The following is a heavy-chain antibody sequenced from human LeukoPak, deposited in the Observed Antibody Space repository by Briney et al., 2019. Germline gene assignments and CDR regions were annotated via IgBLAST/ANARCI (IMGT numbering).Heavy chain of an antibody. Sequence: SETLSLTCAVYGGSFSGYYWSWIRQPPGKGLEWIGEINHSGSTNYNPSLKSRVTISVDTSKNQFSLKLSSVTAADTAVYYCARQKLGYYYGSGSYYNSQPLDYWGQGTLVTVFS. V-gene: IGHV4-34*01. D-gene: IGHD3-10*01. CDR1: GGSFSGYY. J-gene: IGHJ4*02. CDR2: INHSGST. CDR3: ARQKLGYYYGSGSYYNSQPLDY.